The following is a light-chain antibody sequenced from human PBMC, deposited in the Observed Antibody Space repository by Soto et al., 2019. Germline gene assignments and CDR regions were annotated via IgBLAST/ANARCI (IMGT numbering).Light chain of an antibody. J-gene: IGLJ3*02. Sequence: QSVLTQPASVSGSPGQSITISCTGTRSDVGGYNYVSWYQQHPGKAPKLMIYEVSKRPSGVPDRFSGSKSGNTASLTVSGLQAEDEADYYCNPYAGSNNWVFGGGTKLTVL. CDR3: NPYAGSNNWV. CDR1: RSDVGGYNY. V-gene: IGLV2-8*01. CDR2: EVS.